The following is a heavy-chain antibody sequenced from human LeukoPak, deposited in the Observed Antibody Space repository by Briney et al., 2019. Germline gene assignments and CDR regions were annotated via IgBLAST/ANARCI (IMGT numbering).Heavy chain of an antibody. CDR1: GYTFTSYG. D-gene: IGHD3-22*01. J-gene: IGHJ6*03. V-gene: IGHV1-18*01. Sequence: ASVKVSCKASGYTFTSYGISWVRQAPGQGLEWMGWISAYNGNTNYAQKLQGRVTMTTDTSTSTAYMELRSLRSDDTAVYYCARKFSSGYYLYYYYYMDVWGKGTTVTVSS. CDR3: ARKFSSGYYLYYYYYMDV. CDR2: ISAYNGNT.